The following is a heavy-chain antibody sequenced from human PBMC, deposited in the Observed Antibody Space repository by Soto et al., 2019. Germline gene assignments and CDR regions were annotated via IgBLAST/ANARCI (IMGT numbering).Heavy chain of an antibody. V-gene: IGHV1-18*01. Sequence: ASVKVSCKASGYTFTSYGISWVRQAPGQGLEWMGWVSAYNGNTNYAQKLQGRVTMTTDTSTSTAYMELRSLRSDDTAVYYCARLGVVVVAASASYYYYGMDVWGQGTTVTVSS. J-gene: IGHJ6*02. CDR3: ARLGVVVVAASASYYYYGMDV. CDR2: VSAYNGNT. CDR1: GYTFTSYG. D-gene: IGHD2-15*01.